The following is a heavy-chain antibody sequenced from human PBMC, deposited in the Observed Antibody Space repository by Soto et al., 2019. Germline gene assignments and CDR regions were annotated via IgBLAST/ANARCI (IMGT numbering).Heavy chain of an antibody. D-gene: IGHD6-13*01. CDR3: ARGQYSSSWDYGMDV. CDR2: INHSGST. Sequence: QVQLQQWGAGLLKPSETLSLTCAVYGGSFSGYYWSWIRQPPGKGLEWIGEINHSGSTNYNPSLKSRVTIAVDTYKNQFSLKLSSVTAADTAVYYCARGQYSSSWDYGMDVWGQGTTVTVSS. V-gene: IGHV4-34*01. CDR1: GGSFSGYY. J-gene: IGHJ6*02.